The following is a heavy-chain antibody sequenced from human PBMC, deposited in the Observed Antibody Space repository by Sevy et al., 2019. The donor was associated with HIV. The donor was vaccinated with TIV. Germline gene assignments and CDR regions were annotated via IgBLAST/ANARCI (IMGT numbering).Heavy chain of an antibody. J-gene: IGHJ4*02. CDR3: LRGGGGY. D-gene: IGHD5-12*01. V-gene: IGHV3-74*01. CDR1: GFTFSSYW. CDR2: INSDGSST. Sequence: GGSLRLSCAASGFTFSSYWMHWVRQAPGKGLVWVSRINSDGSSTSYADSVKGRFTISRHNVEKSLFLQMNTLRVEDTAVYYCLRGGGGYWGQETLVTVSS.